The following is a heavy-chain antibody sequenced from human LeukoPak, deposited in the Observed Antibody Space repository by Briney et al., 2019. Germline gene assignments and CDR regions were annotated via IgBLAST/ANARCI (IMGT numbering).Heavy chain of an antibody. CDR2: ISDSGGNT. Sequence: GGSLRLSCAASGFTFSNAWMNWVRQVPGKGLEWVSSISDSGGNTYYADSVKGRFTISRDNSKTTLYLQINGLRAEDTAVYYCAKDWRGWDKCGGDCLDYWGQGTLVTVSS. CDR3: AKDWRGWDKCGGDCLDY. D-gene: IGHD2-21*01. V-gene: IGHV3-23*01. CDR1: GFTFSNAW. J-gene: IGHJ4*02.